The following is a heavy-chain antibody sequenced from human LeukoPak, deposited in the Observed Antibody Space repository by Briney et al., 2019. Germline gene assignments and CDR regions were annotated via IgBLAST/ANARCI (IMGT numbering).Heavy chain of an antibody. V-gene: IGHV4-34*01. D-gene: IGHD2-2*01. Sequence: SETLSLTCAVYGGSFSGYYWSWIRQPPGKGLECIGEINHSGSTNYNPSLKRRVTISVDTSKNQFSLKLSSVTAADTAVYYCARGLRRYCSSTSCPYYFAYWGQGTLVTVSS. CDR1: GGSFSGYY. CDR3: ARGLRRYCSSTSCPYYFAY. J-gene: IGHJ4*02. CDR2: INHSGST.